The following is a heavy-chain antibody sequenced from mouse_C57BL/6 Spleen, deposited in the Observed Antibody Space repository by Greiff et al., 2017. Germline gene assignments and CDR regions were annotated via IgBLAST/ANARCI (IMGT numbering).Heavy chain of an antibody. V-gene: IGHV5-12*01. CDR1: GFTFSDYY. Sequence: DVKLQESGGGLVQPGGSLKLSCAASGFTFSDYYMYWVRQTPEKRLEWVAYISNGGGSTYYPDTVKGRFTISRDKAKNTLYLQTSRLKAGDTAMYYCARHANWAWFAYWGQGTLVTVSA. CDR2: ISNGGGST. J-gene: IGHJ3*01. CDR3: ARHANWAWFAY. D-gene: IGHD4-1*02.